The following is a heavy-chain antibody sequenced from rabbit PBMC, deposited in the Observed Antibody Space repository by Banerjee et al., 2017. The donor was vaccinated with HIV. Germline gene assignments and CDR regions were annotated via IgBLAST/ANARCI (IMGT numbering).Heavy chain of an antibody. J-gene: IGHJ4*01. D-gene: IGHD4-1*01. CDR2: IDTGSRGYT. CDR3: ARDLAGVIGWNFGL. Sequence: QEQLEESGGDLVKPGGTLTLTCKASGIDFSSYYYMCWVRQAPGKGLEWIACIDTGSRGYTWYASWAKGRFTISKTSSTTVTLQMTSLTAADTATYLCARDLAGVIGWNFGLWGPGTLVTVS. CDR1: GIDFSSYYY. V-gene: IGHV1S45*01.